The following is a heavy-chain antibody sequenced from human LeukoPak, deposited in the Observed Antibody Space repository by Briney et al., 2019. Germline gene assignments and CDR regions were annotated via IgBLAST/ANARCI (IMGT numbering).Heavy chain of an antibody. D-gene: IGHD6-19*01. V-gene: IGHV3-23*01. CDR2: ISGSGGST. CDR3: ARDGSSLVAGRGYFDY. CDR1: GFTFSTYD. Sequence: GGSLRLSCAASGFTFSTYDMSWVRQAPGKGLEWVSAISGSGGSTFYADSVKGRFTISRDNSKNTLYLQMNSLRAEDTAVYYCARDGSSLVAGRGYFDYWGQGTLVTVSS. J-gene: IGHJ4*02.